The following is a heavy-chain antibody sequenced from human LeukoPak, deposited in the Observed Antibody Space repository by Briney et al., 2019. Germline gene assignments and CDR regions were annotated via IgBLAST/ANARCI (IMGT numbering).Heavy chain of an antibody. V-gene: IGHV4-61*01. CDR3: ARDHGDYADY. J-gene: IGHJ4*02. CDR1: GGSVSSGSYY. Sequence: SETLSLTCTVSGGSVSSGSYYWSWIRQPPGKGLEWIRYIYYSGSTNYNPSLKSRVTISVDTSKNQFSLKLSSVTAADTAVYYCARDHGDYADYWGQGTLVTVSS. CDR2: IYYSGST. D-gene: IGHD4-17*01.